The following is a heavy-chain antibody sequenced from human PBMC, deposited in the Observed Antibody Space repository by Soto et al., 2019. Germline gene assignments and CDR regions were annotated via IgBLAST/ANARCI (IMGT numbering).Heavy chain of an antibody. CDR3: ARGIGARSSSPMRPGYFDY. CDR2: IIPIFGTA. J-gene: IGHJ4*02. D-gene: IGHD6-6*01. Sequence: SVKVSCKASGGTFSSYAISWVRQAPGQGLAWMGGIIPIFGTANYAQKFQGRVTITADESTSTAYMELSSLRSEDTAVYYCARGIGARSSSPMRPGYFDYWGQGTLVTVSS. V-gene: IGHV1-69*13. CDR1: GGTFSSYA.